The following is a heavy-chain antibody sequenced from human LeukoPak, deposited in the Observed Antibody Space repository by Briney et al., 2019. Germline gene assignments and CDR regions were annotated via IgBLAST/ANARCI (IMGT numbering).Heavy chain of an antibody. J-gene: IGHJ4*02. V-gene: IGHV4-4*08. D-gene: IGHD3-10*01. Sequence: SETLSLTCTVSGGSISSYYWSWIRQPPGKGLEWIGRIYTSGRTDYNPSLKSRVTISVDTSKNQFSLKLSSVTAADTAVYYCAGNYYGSGSYYSEDRYWGQGTLVTVSS. CDR3: AGNYYGSGSYYSEDRY. CDR2: IYTSGRT. CDR1: GGSISSYY.